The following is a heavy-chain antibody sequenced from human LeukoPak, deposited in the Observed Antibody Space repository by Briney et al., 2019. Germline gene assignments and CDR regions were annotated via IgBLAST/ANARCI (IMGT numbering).Heavy chain of an antibody. CDR2: INVYNGKT. V-gene: IGHV1-18*04. J-gene: IGHJ6*04. D-gene: IGHD3-10*01. CDR3: ARNYGSGSYYSPSYYYGLDV. CDR1: GYNFIDYG. Sequence: ASVKVSCKPSGYNFIDYGITWVRQAPGQGLEWMGWINVYNGKTNYREKLQGRFTMTTDKSTSTAYMELRTLTSDDTAVYYCARNYGSGSYYSPSYYYGLDVWGEGTTVTVSS.